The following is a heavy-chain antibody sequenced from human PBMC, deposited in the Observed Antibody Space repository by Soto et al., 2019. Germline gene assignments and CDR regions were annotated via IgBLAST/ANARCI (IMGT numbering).Heavy chain of an antibody. CDR3: AREPSSSSWSIFDY. J-gene: IGHJ4*02. CDR1: GGSFSGYY. CDR2: INHSGST. D-gene: IGHD6-13*01. Sequence: QVQLQQWGAGLLKPSETLSLTCAVYGGSFSGYYWSWIRQPPGKGLEWIGEINHSGSTNYNPSLKSRVTISVDTSKNQFSLKLSSVTAADTAVYYCAREPSSSSWSIFDYWGQGILVTVSS. V-gene: IGHV4-34*01.